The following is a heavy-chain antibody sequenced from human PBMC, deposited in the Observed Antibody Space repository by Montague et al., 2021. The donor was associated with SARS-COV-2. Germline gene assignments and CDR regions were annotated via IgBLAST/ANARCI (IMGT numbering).Heavy chain of an antibody. V-gene: IGHV3-23*01. D-gene: IGHD5-24*01. Sequence: SLRLSCAASGFTFSSYALTWVRQAPGKGLEWVSFISGSGGSAYYADSVKGRFTIPRDNSENTVCLQMTSLRAEDTAMYYCAKERWQQLSFDSWGQGTLVTVSS. CDR2: ISGSGGSA. J-gene: IGHJ4*02. CDR1: GFTFSSYA. CDR3: AKERWQQLSFDS.